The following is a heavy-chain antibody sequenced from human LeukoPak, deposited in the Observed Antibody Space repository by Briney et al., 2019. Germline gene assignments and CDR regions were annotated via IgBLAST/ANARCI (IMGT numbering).Heavy chain of an antibody. Sequence: GGTLRLSCAASGFTFSSYSMNWVRQAPGKGLEWVSSISSSSSYIYYADSVKGRFTISRDNAKNTLYLQMNSLRAEDTAVYYCARDRDDAFDIWGQGTMVTVSS. CDR3: ARDRDDAFDI. CDR1: GFTFSSYS. V-gene: IGHV3-21*01. J-gene: IGHJ3*02. CDR2: ISSSSSYI.